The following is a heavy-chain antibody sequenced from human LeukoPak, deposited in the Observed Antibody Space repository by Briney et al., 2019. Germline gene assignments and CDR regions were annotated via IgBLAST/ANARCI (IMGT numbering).Heavy chain of an antibody. Sequence: SQTLSLTCAISGDSVSSNSAAWNWIRQSPSRGLEWLGRTYYRSKWYNDYAVSVKSRITINPDTSKNQFSLQLNSVTPEDTAVYYCARGGLSPYRPKYYFDYWGQGTLVTVSS. CDR3: ARGGLSPYRPKYYFDY. V-gene: IGHV6-1*01. CDR1: GDSVSSNSAA. CDR2: TYYRSKWYN. J-gene: IGHJ4*02.